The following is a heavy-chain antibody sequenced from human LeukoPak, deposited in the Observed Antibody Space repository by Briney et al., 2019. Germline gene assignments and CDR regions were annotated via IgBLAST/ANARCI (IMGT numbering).Heavy chain of an antibody. Sequence: GGSLRLSCAASGFTFSSYSMNWVRQAPGKGLEWVSYISSSSSTIYYADSVKGRFTISRDNAKNSLYLQMNSLRAEDTAVYYCARNLVGLDYWGQGTLVTVSS. CDR1: GFTFSSYS. CDR3: ARNLVGLDY. V-gene: IGHV3-48*01. D-gene: IGHD1-26*01. J-gene: IGHJ4*02. CDR2: ISSSSSTI.